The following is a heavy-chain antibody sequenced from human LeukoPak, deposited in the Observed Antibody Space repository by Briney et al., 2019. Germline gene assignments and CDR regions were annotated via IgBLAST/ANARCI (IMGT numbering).Heavy chain of an antibody. J-gene: IGHJ5*02. V-gene: IGHV4-61*01. CDR3: AGQVVVPAAISWFDP. CDR1: GGSVSSDSYF. CDR2: IYYSGST. Sequence: SETLSLTCTVSGGSVSSDSYFWTWIRQPPGKGLEWIGQIYYSGSTNYNPSLKSRVTISLDTSKSQISLRLSSVTAADTAVYYCAGQVVVPAAISWFDPWGQGTLVTVSS. D-gene: IGHD2-2*01.